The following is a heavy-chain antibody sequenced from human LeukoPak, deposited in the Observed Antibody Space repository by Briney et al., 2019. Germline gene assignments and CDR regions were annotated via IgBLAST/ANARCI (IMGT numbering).Heavy chain of an antibody. CDR1: GYTFTSYY. Sequence: ASVKVSCKASGYTFTSYYIHWVRQAPGQGLEWMGLINPSGGSTNYAQKFQGRVTMTRDISTSTVYMELSSLRSEDTAVYYCAREAHADFDYWGQGTLVTVSS. CDR3: AREAHADFDY. J-gene: IGHJ4*02. D-gene: IGHD2-8*01. CDR2: INPSGGST. V-gene: IGHV1-46*01.